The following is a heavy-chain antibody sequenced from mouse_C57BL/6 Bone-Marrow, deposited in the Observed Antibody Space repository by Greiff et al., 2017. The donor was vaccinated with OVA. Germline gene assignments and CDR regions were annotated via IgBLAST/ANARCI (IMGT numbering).Heavy chain of an antibody. CDR1: GFNIKDYY. J-gene: IGHJ2*01. Sequence: VQLQQSGAELVKPGASVKLSCTASGFNIKDYYMHWVKQRTEQGLVWIVRIDPEDGETNYAPKFQVKATITADASSNTAFLQLSSLTSDDSAGYYCASTGLVLRYYYFDYWGQCTTLTVSS. CDR3: ASTGLVLRYYYFDY. V-gene: IGHV14-2*01. CDR2: IDPEDGET. D-gene: IGHD1-1*01.